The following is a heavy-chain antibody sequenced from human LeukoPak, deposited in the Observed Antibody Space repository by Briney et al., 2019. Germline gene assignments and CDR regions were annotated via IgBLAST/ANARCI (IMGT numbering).Heavy chain of an antibody. D-gene: IGHD3-9*01. CDR1: GFTFSSYA. CDR3: ARSDDVYDILTGCDY. V-gene: IGHV3-33*08. CDR2: IWYDGSNK. J-gene: IGHJ4*02. Sequence: GGSLRLSCAASGFTFSSYAMHWVRQAPGKGLEWVAVIWYDGSNKYYADSVKGRFTISRDNSKNTLYLQMNSLRAEDTAVYYCARSDDVYDILTGCDYWGQGTLVTVSS.